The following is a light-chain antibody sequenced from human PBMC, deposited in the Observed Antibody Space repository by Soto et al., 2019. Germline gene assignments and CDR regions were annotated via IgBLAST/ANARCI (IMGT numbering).Light chain of an antibody. CDR3: QQYGSSRVFT. J-gene: IGKJ3*01. CDR2: GAS. Sequence: EIVLTRSPGTLSLSPGERATLSCRASQSVSSSYLAWYQQKPGQAPRLLIYGASSRATGIPDRFSGSGSGTDFTLTISRLEPEDFAVYYCQQYGSSRVFTFGPGTKVDIK. V-gene: IGKV3-20*01. CDR1: QSVSSSY.